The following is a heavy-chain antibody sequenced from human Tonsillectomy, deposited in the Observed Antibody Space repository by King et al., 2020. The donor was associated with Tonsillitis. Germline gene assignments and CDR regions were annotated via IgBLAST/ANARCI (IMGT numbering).Heavy chain of an antibody. CDR3: ASPCGGDCYSRFDY. J-gene: IGHJ4*02. D-gene: IGHD2-21*02. V-gene: IGHV4-39*01. Sequence: QLQESGPGLVKPSETLSLTCTVSGGSISSSTYYWGWIRQPPGKGLEWIGSIYYSGSTYYNSSLKSRVTISVDTSKNQFSLKLNSLTAADTAVYYCASPCGGDCYSRFDYWGQGTLVTVSS. CDR1: GGSISSSTYY. CDR2: IYYSGST.